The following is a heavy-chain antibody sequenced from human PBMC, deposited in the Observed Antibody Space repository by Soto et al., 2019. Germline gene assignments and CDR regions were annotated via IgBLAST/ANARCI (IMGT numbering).Heavy chain of an antibody. D-gene: IGHD3-16*01. CDR3: ASGDYRLRLGSRYYYYGMDV. Sequence: ALVKVSCKASGYTFISFGISWVRQAPGQVLECMVWIIGYNGNTNYXXKLQVRVXXTTDAARSTAXVELSXGRSDETAVYYCASGDYRLRLGSRYYYYGMDVXX. V-gene: IGHV1-18*01. J-gene: IGHJ6*02. CDR1: GYTFISFG. CDR2: IIGYNGNT.